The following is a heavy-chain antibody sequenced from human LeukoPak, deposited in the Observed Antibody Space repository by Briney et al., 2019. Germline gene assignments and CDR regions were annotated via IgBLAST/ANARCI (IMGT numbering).Heavy chain of an antibody. CDR2: ISYDGSNK. D-gene: IGHD2-21*02. Sequence: PGGSLRLSCAASGFTFSTYAMYWVRQAPGKGLEWMAVISYDGSNKNYADSVKGRFSISRDNSKNTLYLQMNSLRAEDTAVYYCAKDMVAYCGGDCPYDAFDIWGQGTMVTVSS. CDR1: GFTFSTYA. CDR3: AKDMVAYCGGDCPYDAFDI. J-gene: IGHJ3*02. V-gene: IGHV3-30*04.